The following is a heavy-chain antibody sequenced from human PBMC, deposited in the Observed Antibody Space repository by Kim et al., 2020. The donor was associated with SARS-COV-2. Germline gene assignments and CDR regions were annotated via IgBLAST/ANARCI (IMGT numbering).Heavy chain of an antibody. CDR2: ISGSGGST. Sequence: GGSLRLSCAASGFTFSSYAMRWVRQAPGKGLEWVSAISGSGGSTYYADSVKGRFTISRDNSKNTLYLQMNSLRAEDTAVYYCAKDGRQGWYSGSFTVDYWGQGTLVTVSS. CDR1: GFTFSSYA. D-gene: IGHD1-26*01. V-gene: IGHV3-23*01. J-gene: IGHJ4*02. CDR3: AKDGRQGWYSGSFTVDY.